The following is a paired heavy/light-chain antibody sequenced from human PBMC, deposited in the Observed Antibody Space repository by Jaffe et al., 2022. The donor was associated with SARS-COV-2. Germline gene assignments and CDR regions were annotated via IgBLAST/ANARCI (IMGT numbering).Light chain of an antibody. CDR3: QQANSFPSIT. CDR1: QGISSW. V-gene: IGKV1-12*02. J-gene: IGKJ5*01. CDR2: AAS. Sequence: DIQMTQSPSSVSASVGDRVTITCRASQGISSWLAWYQQKPGKAPKLLIYAASSLQSGVPSRFSGSGSGTDFTLTISSLQPEDFATYYCQQANSFPSITFGQGTRLEIK.
Heavy chain of an antibody. J-gene: IGHJ4*02. D-gene: IGHD3-10*01. CDR2: IYSGGST. Sequence: EVQLVETGGGLIQPGGSLRLSCAASGFTVSSNYMSWVRQAPGKGLEWVSVIYSGGSTYYADSVKGRFTISRDNSKNTLYLQMNSLRAEDTAVYYCAKLWFGALGFDYWGQGTLVTVSS. V-gene: IGHV3-53*02. CDR3: AKLWFGALGFDY. CDR1: GFTVSSNY.